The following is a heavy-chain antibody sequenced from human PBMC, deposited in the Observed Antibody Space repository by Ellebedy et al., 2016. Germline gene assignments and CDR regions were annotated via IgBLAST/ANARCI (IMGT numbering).Heavy chain of an antibody. V-gene: IGHV4-39*07. D-gene: IGHD7-27*01. CDR1: SGSITTTTYY. CDR2: FYYSGSA. Sequence: SETLSLXXTVSSGSITTTTYYWGWIRQSPGRGLEWIGNFYYSGSAYYNPSLKSRVIISVDSSKNQFSLKLSSVTAADTAVYYCARVRTTLGYFGSWGQGTLVTVSS. J-gene: IGHJ4*02. CDR3: ARVRTTLGYFGS.